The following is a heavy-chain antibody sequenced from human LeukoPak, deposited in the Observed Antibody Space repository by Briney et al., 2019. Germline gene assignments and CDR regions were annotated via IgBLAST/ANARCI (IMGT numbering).Heavy chain of an antibody. CDR1: GYTFTSYD. D-gene: IGHD6-13*01. Sequence: ASVKVSCKASGYTFTSYDINWVRQATGQGLERKGWMNPNSGNTGYAQKFQGRVTMTRNTSISTAYMELSSLRSEDTAVYYCARVWQLLVDYYYMDVWGKGTTVTVSS. CDR3: ARVWQLLVDYYYMDV. J-gene: IGHJ6*03. V-gene: IGHV1-8*01. CDR2: MNPNSGNT.